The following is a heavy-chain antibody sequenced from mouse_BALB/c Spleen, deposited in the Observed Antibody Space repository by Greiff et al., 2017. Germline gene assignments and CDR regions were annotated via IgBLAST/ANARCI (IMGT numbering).Heavy chain of an antibody. CDR3: ARPTATFAMDY. CDR2: ISSGSSTI. V-gene: IGHV5-17*02. CDR1: GFTFSSFG. D-gene: IGHD1-2*01. Sequence: DVQLVESGGGLVQPGGSRKLSCAASGFTFSSFGMHWVRQAPEKGLEWVAYISSGSSTIYYADTVKGRFTISRDNPKNTLFLQMTSLRSEDTAMYYCARPTATFAMDYWGQGTSVTVSS. J-gene: IGHJ4*01.